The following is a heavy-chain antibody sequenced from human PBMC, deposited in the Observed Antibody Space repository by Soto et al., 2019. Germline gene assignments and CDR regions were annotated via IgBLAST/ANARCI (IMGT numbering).Heavy chain of an antibody. CDR2: ISGNGEII. J-gene: IGHJ4*02. CDR3: ARDVDADFRTDFDY. D-gene: IGHD4-17*01. CDR1: GFTFSDYY. V-gene: IGHV3-11*01. Sequence: QVQLVESGGDLVMPGGSLRLSCAASGFTFSDYYIHWIRRAPGKGLEWISYISGNGEIIQYAASARGRFTISRDNAEKSVYLEMDRLRAEDTALYYCARDVDADFRTDFDYWGRGTLVTVSS.